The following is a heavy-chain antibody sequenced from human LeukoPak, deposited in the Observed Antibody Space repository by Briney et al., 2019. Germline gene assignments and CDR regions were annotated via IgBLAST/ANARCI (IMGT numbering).Heavy chain of an antibody. CDR2: LSGSGITT. Sequence: GGSLRLSCAAAGFTFSNSAMSWVRQAPGKGLGWVSTLSGSGITTYYADSVKGRFTISRDNSKNTLYLQMNSLRAEDTAVYYCAKGIYSSGWSYFDYWGPGTLVTVSS. J-gene: IGHJ4*01. V-gene: IGHV3-23*01. CDR1: GFTFSNSA. D-gene: IGHD6-19*01. CDR3: AKGIYSSGWSYFDY.